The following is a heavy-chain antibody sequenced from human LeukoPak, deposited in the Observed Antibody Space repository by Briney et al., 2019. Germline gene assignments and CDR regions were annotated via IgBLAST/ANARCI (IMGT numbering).Heavy chain of an antibody. Sequence: QSGGSLRLSCAASGFTFSSYSKNWVRQAPGKGLEWVSYISSSSSTIYYAGSVKGRFTISRDNAKNSLYLQMNSLRAEDTAVYYCARDQYNWNYVDAFDIWGQGTMVTVSS. CDR2: ISSSSSTI. D-gene: IGHD1-7*01. CDR3: ARDQYNWNYVDAFDI. V-gene: IGHV3-48*04. J-gene: IGHJ3*02. CDR1: GFTFSSYS.